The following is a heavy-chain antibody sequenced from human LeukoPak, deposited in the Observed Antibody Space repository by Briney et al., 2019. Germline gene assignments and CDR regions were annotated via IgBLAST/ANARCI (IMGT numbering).Heavy chain of an antibody. J-gene: IGHJ4*02. D-gene: IGHD2-15*01. V-gene: IGHV4-59*01. CDR2: IYYIGIT. Sequence: PSETLSLTCTVSRGSISPYYWSWIRQSPGKGLEWIGYIYYIGITNYNPSLQSRVTMSVDTSTNQFTLNLASVTAADTAVYYCARGGFESCSAGSCLLGNYWGQGILVAVSS. CDR3: ARGGFESCSAGSCLLGNY. CDR1: RGSISPYY.